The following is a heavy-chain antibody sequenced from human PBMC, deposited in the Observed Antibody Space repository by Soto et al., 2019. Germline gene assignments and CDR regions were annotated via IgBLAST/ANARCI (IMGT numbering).Heavy chain of an antibody. D-gene: IGHD5-18*01. J-gene: IGHJ6*02. CDR1: GFTFSSYG. V-gene: IGHV3-30*18. Sequence: SLRLSCAASGFTFSSYGMHWVRQAPGKGLEWVAVISYDGSNKYYADSVKGRFTISRDNSKNTLYLQMNSLRAEDTAVYYCAKSNTAMATRSLGRTYYYYAMDVWGQGTTVTVSS. CDR2: ISYDGSNK. CDR3: AKSNTAMATRSLGRTYYYYAMDV.